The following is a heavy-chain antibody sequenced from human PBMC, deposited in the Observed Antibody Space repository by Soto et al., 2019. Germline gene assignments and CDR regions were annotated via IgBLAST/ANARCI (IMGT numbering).Heavy chain of an antibody. CDR3: VGGQYYFDY. CDR1: GFPFTTYG. CDR2: ISYDGSNT. Sequence: QVQLVESGGGVVQPGRSLRLSCAASGFPFTTYGMHWVREGPGKGLEWVAVISYDGSNTYYAHSVKGRFTISRDNSKNTLYLQMNSLRPEDTALYYCVGGQYYFDYRGQGTLVTVSS. D-gene: IGHD3-10*01. J-gene: IGHJ4*02. V-gene: IGHV3-30*03.